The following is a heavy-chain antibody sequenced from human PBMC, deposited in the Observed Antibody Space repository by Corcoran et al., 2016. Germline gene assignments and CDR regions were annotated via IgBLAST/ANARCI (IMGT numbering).Heavy chain of an antibody. V-gene: IGHV1-46*01. D-gene: IGHD1-26*01. CDR2: INPSGGST. Sequence: QVNLVQSGAEVKKPGASMKVSCKASGYTFISYYMHWVRQAPGQGLEWMGIINPSGGSTNYAQKFQGRVTMTRDTSTSTVYMELSSLRSDDTAVYYCARDSTVSGSFVGLDDWGQGTLVTVSS. J-gene: IGHJ4*02. CDR1: GYTFISYY. CDR3: ARDSTVSGSFVGLDD.